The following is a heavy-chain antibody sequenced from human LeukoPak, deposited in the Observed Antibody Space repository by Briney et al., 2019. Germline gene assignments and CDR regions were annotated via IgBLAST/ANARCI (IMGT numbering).Heavy chain of an antibody. J-gene: IGHJ3*01. CDR2: INSDGSEG. D-gene: IGHD6-6*01. CDR1: GFTFSGFW. V-gene: IGHV3-7*03. Sequence: PAGGSLRLSCAVSGFTFSGFWMSWSRQAPGKGLEWVASINSDGSEGYYADVVKGRFTISRDNAKNSLYLQINSLRAEDTAVYYCARSSYSSSPSVWGQGTMVTVSS. CDR3: ARSSYSSSPSV.